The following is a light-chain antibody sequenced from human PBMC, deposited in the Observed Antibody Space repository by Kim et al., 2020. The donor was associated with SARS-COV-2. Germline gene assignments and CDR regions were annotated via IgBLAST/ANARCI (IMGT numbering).Light chain of an antibody. CDR2: HDS. CDR3: QAWVTTTVV. CDR1: GLGDKY. V-gene: IGLV3-1*01. J-gene: IGLJ2*01. Sequence: SVSPGQTVNITCSGNGLGDKYACWYQQKPGQSPVLVIYHDSNRPSGIPERFSGSNSGNTATLTISETQAVDEADYFCQAWVTTTVVFGGGTQLTVL.